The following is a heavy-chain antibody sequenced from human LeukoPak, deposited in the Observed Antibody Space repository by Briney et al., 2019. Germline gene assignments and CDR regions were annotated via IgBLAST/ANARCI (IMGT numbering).Heavy chain of an antibody. CDR2: ITASGTAM. D-gene: IGHD1-26*01. Sequence: GGSLRLSCAASGFSFSDAWMNWVRQAPGKGLEWVSHITASGTAMFYADSVKGRFTISRDNAKNSLYLQMNSLRDEDTAVYYCASSGSYRFDYWGQGTLVTVSS. J-gene: IGHJ4*02. CDR1: GFSFSDAW. CDR3: ASSGSYRFDY. V-gene: IGHV3-48*02.